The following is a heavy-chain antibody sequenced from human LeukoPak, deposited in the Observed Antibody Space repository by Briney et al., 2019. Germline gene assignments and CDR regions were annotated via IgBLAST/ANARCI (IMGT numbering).Heavy chain of an antibody. V-gene: IGHV1-18*01. CDR1: GYTFTSYG. CDR2: ISAYNGNT. Sequence: ASVKVSCKASGYTFTSYGISWVRQAPGQGLEWMGWISAYNGNTNYAQKLQGRVTMTTDTSTSTAYMELRSLRSDDTAVYYCARDPEDTMVRGVADVMDVWGQGTTVTVSS. J-gene: IGHJ6*02. CDR3: ARDPEDTMVRGVADVMDV. D-gene: IGHD3-10*01.